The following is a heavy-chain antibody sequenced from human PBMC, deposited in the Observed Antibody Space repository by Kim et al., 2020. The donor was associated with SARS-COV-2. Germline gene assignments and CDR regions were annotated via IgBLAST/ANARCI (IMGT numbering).Heavy chain of an antibody. CDR3: ARGLLRITIFGGGVDV. D-gene: IGHD3-3*01. J-gene: IGHJ6*04. V-gene: IGHV4-34*01. Sequence: SLQSRVTISTDTSNRQLALKLSSVTAADTAVYYCARGLLRITIFGGGVDVWGKGTTVTVSS.